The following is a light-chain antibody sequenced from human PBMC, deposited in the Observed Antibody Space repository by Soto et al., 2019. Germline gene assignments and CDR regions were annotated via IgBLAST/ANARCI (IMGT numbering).Light chain of an antibody. CDR2: EAS. Sequence: EIVLTQSPATLSLSPGERATLSCRASQSVNNFLAWYQQRPGQAPRLLMYEASNRATGVPARFSGSGSGTDFTLTISSLEPEDFAIYYCQQRRNWPPTFGQGTKVEI. J-gene: IGKJ1*01. V-gene: IGKV3-11*01. CDR3: QQRRNWPPT. CDR1: QSVNNF.